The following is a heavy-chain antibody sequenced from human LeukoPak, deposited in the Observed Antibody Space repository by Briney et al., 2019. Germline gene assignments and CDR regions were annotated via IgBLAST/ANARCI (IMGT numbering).Heavy chain of an antibody. J-gene: IGHJ4*02. CDR1: GFTFSRHA. CDR2: ITSSGSYR. D-gene: IGHD5-12*01. CDR3: ASENIVGTSGALFDY. V-gene: IGHV3-21*01. Sequence: GALTLSCAASGFTFSRHAMNWVRKAPGKGLEGFSSITSSGSYRYHSDSVKGRFTISRDNAKNSLYLQMNSLRVEDTAVYYCASENIVGTSGALFDYWGQGTLVTVSS.